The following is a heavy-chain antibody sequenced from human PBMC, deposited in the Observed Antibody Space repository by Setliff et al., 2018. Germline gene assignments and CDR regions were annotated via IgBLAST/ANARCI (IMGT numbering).Heavy chain of an antibody. J-gene: IGHJ6*03. CDR2: IYTTGST. Sequence: SETLSLTCTVSGGSIGSYYWTWIRQPAGRGLEWIGRIYTTGSTNFNPSLNSRVTMSLDKSKNQFSLKLSSVTAADSAVYFCARVRIVPYCMDVWGRGTTVTVSS. CDR1: GGSIGSYY. D-gene: IGHD2-15*01. CDR3: ARVRIVPYCMDV. V-gene: IGHV4-4*07.